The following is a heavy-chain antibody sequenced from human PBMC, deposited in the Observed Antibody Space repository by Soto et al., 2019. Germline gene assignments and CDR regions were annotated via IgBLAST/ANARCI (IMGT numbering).Heavy chain of an antibody. D-gene: IGHD3-10*01. J-gene: IGHJ3*02. CDR1: GGSISSSSYY. CDR3: TEVLLDAFDI. Sequence: QLQLQESGPGLVKPSETLSLTCTVSGGSISSSSYYWGWIRQPPGKGLEWIGSIYYSGSTYYNPSLKSRVTISVDKSKNQLSLKLSSVTAADTAVYYCTEVLLDAFDIWGQGTMVTVSS. V-gene: IGHV4-39*01. CDR2: IYYSGST.